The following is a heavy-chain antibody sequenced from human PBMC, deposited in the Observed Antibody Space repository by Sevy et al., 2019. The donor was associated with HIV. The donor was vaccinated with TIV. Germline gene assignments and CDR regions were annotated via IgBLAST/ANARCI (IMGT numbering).Heavy chain of an antibody. CDR2: IYPGDSDT. Sequence: GESLKISCKGSGYGFTSYWIGWVRQMPGKGLEWMGTIYPGDSDTRYSPSFQGQVTISADKSISTAYLQWSSLKASDTAMYYYAKLDSEKHPRPGYYYYYGMDVWGQGTTVTVSS. CDR1: GYGFTSYW. CDR3: AKLDSEKHPRPGYYYYYGMDV. D-gene: IGHD1-26*01. J-gene: IGHJ6*02. V-gene: IGHV5-51*01.